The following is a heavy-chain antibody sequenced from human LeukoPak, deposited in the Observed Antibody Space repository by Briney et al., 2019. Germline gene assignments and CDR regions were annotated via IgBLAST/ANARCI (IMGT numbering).Heavy chain of an antibody. J-gene: IGHJ4*02. V-gene: IGHV3-21*01. CDR3: ARGVTPNFDY. Sequence: PGGSLRLSCAASGFTFSSYSVNWVRQAPGKGLEWVSSISSSSSYIYYADSVKGRFTISRDNAKNSLYLQMNSLRAEDTAVYYCARGVTPNFDYWGQGTLVTVSS. D-gene: IGHD5-18*01. CDR1: GFTFSSYS. CDR2: ISSSSSYI.